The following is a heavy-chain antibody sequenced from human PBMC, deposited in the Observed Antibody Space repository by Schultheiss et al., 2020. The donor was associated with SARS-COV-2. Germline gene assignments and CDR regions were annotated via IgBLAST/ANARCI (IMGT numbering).Heavy chain of an antibody. J-gene: IGHJ4*02. CDR1: GFTFSSYG. CDR2: IWYDGSNK. Sequence: GGSLRLSCAASGFTFSSYGMHWVRQAPGKGLEWVAVIWYDGSNKYYADSVKGRFTISRDNSKNTLYLQMNSLRAEDTAVYYCARYIAAAVTPDYWGQGTLVTVSS. CDR3: ARYIAAAVTPDY. V-gene: IGHV3-33*08. D-gene: IGHD6-13*01.